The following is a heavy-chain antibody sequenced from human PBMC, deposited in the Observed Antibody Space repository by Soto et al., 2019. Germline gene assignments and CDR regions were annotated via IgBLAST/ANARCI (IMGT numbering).Heavy chain of an antibody. D-gene: IGHD2-15*01. V-gene: IGHV4-59*01. CDR3: ARDPVDGHAFFDS. Sequence: PSETLSLTCAVSGGSMSGYHWNWIRQSPGRGLEWIGYMHNSGSTKYYSSLKSRVTISVDKSKNQSSLKLTSVTAADTAVYFCARDPVDGHAFFDSWGQGILVTVSS. J-gene: IGHJ4*02. CDR2: MHNSGST. CDR1: GGSMSGYH.